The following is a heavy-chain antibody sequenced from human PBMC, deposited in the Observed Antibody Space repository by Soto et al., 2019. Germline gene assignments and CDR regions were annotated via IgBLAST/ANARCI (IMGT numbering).Heavy chain of an antibody. CDR1: GFNFSSYW. CDR2: ITSDGSST. V-gene: IGHV3-74*01. J-gene: IGHJ6*02. Sequence: GGSLRLSCAASGFNFSSYWMRWVRQAPGKGLVWVSRITSDGSSTSYADPVKGRFTISRDNAKNTLYLQMNSLRAEDTAVYYCARAGDLNFGGMDVWGQGTTVTVSS. D-gene: IGHD4-17*01. CDR3: ARAGDLNFGGMDV.